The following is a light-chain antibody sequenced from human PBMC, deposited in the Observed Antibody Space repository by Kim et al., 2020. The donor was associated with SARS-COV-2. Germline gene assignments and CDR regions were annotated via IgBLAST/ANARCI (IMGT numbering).Light chain of an antibody. CDR3: AAWDDSLSGPV. Sequence: QSVLTQPPSASGTPGQRVTISCSGSSSNIGSNYVNWYQQLPGTAPKLLIYHHSQRPSGVSDRFSGSKSGTSASLAISGLRSEDEANYYCAAWDDSLSGPVFGGGTKVTVL. CDR2: HHS. V-gene: IGLV1-47*01. J-gene: IGLJ2*01. CDR1: SSNIGSNY.